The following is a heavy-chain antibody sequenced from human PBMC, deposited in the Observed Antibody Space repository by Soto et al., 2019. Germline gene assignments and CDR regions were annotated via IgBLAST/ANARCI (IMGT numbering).Heavy chain of an antibody. D-gene: IGHD6-13*01. Sequence: QVQLVQSGAEVKKPGSSVKVSCKASGGTFSSYAISWVRQAPGQGLEWMGGIIPIFGTANYAQKFQGRVTITADESTSTAYMELSSLRSEDTAVYYSARGIAAAGTSSYYYYGMDVWGQGTTVTVSS. CDR1: GGTFSSYA. CDR2: IIPIFGTA. CDR3: ARGIAAAGTSSYYYYGMDV. J-gene: IGHJ6*02. V-gene: IGHV1-69*01.